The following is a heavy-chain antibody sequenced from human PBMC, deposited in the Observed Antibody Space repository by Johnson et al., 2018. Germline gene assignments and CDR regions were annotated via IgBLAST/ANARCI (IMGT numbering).Heavy chain of an antibody. D-gene: IGHD2-8*01. CDR2: IKEDGSAK. V-gene: IGHV3-7*03. CDR3: ARDTHGDLN. CDR1: GFTFSTHW. J-gene: IGHJ4*01. Sequence: VQLVQSGGGLVQPGGSLGLSCAASGFTFSTHWMSWVRQAPGKGLEWVANIKEDGSAKYYGDSVKGRFTISRDNAKNLLYLQMDSLRAEDTGGYACARDTHGDLNWGHGTLVTVSS.